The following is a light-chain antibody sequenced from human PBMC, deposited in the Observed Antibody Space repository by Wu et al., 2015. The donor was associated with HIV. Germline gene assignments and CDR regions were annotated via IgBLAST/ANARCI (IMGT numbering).Light chain of an antibody. Sequence: EIVLTQSPGTLSLSPGERATLSCRASQSVSSSYLAWYQQKPGQAPRLLIYGASSRATGIPDRFSGSGSGTDFTLTISRLEPEDFAVYYCQQYGSSPPTFGRRDQGGNQT. CDR3: QQYGSSPPT. V-gene: IGKV3-20*01. CDR2: GAS. J-gene: IGKJ1*01. CDR1: QSVSSSY.